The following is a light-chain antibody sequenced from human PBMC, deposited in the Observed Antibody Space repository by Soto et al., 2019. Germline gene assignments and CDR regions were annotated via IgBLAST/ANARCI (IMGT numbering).Light chain of an antibody. CDR3: SSYAGSTAIYV. Sequence: QSALTQPPSASGSPGQSVTISCTGTSSDVGAYNFVSWYQQLPGKAPKLMIYHVTKRPSGVPDRFSGSKSGNTASLTVSGRQAEDEADYYCSSYAGSTAIYVFGTGTKVTVL. CDR2: HVT. V-gene: IGLV2-8*01. CDR1: SSDVGAYNF. J-gene: IGLJ1*01.